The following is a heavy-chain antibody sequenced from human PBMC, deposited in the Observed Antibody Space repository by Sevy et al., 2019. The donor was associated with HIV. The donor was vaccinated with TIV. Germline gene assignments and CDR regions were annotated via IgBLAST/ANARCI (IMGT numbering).Heavy chain of an antibody. CDR2: ISSGSSYI. CDR1: GFTSSNYF. CDR3: ARGDYYGSLYYFDY. Sequence: GGSLRLSCAASGFTSSNYFINWVRQAPGKGLEWVSSISSGSSYIFYADSVKGRFTISRDNAKNSLYLHMNSLRAEDTAVYYCARGDYYGSLYYFDYWGPGTLVTVSS. D-gene: IGHD3-10*01. V-gene: IGHV3-21*01. J-gene: IGHJ4*02.